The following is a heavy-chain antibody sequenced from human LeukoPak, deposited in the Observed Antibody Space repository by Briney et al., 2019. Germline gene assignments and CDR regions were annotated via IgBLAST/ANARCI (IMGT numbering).Heavy chain of an antibody. V-gene: IGHV4-39*01. CDR1: GGSISSNKYY. CDR3: ATPYSGGYHGLDI. J-gene: IGHJ3*02. D-gene: IGHD1-26*01. CDR2: IYYSGST. Sequence: SETLSLTCTVSGGSISSNKYYWGWIRQPPGKGLEWIGSIYYSGSTYYSPSLKSRVTISVDTSKNQFSLKLSSVTAADTAVFYCATPYSGGYHGLDIWGQGTMVTVSS.